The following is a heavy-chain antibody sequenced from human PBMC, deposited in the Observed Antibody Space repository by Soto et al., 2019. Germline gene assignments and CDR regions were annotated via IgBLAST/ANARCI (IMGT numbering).Heavy chain of an antibody. CDR1: GYTLTELS. D-gene: IGHD3-10*01. Sequence: GASVKVSCKVSGYTLTELSMHWVRQAPGKGLEWMGGFDPEDGETIYAQKFQGRVTMTEDTSTDTAYMELSSLRSEDTAVYYCARVRYNGYYGSGSSALMYGMDVWGQGTTVTVSS. J-gene: IGHJ6*02. CDR3: ARVRYNGYYGSGSSALMYGMDV. V-gene: IGHV1-24*01. CDR2: FDPEDGET.